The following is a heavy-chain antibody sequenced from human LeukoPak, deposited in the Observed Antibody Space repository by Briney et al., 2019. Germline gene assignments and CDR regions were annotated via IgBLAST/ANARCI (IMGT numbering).Heavy chain of an antibody. J-gene: IGHJ6*03. D-gene: IGHD6-13*01. Sequence: ASVKVSCKASGYTFTSYDINWVRQAPGQGLEWMGWINPNSGGTNYAQKFQGRVTMTRDTSISTAYMELSRLRSDDTAVYYCAREIQQLVRFYYYYYYMDVWGKGTTVTVSS. CDR1: GYTFTSYD. V-gene: IGHV1-2*02. CDR2: INPNSGGT. CDR3: AREIQQLVRFYYYYYYMDV.